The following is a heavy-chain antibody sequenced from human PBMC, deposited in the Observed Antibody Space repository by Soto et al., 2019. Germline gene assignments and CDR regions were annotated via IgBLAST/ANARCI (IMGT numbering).Heavy chain of an antibody. CDR3: ARDQSWHDRLWYFDP. V-gene: IGHV1-46*03. D-gene: IGHD1-1*01. Sequence: QVQLVQSGPEVKKPGASVKLSCKAIGYSFTSHYMHWVRQAPGQGLEWMGTIYPGGTNIAYAQKFQGRVTMPKDTSTTTVYMELNSLTSEDTAVYYCARDQSWHDRLWYFDPWGQGTLVTVSS. J-gene: IGHJ5*02. CDR1: GYSFTSHY. CDR2: IYPGGTNI.